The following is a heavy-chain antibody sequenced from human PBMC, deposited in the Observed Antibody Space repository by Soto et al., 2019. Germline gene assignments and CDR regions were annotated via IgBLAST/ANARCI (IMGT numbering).Heavy chain of an antibody. J-gene: IGHJ4*02. V-gene: IGHV4-4*07. CDR1: GGSISSYR. D-gene: IGHD1-7*01. CDR3: WRESGETWDYEAY. Sequence: ETLSLSCTVPGGSISSYRWCWIRQPAWKGLEWIGRIYNNGNTQYNPSLKSRVTVSVDTSRNQFFLNLHSVTAADSAVYFCWRESGETWDYEAYWGQGTQVTVSS. CDR2: IYNNGNT.